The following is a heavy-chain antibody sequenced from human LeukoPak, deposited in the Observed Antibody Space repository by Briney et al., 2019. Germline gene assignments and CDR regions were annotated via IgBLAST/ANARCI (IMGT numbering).Heavy chain of an antibody. V-gene: IGHV3-74*01. Sequence: GGSLRLSCAASGFPFRTSWMHWVRQAPGKGLVWVSRIDDDGRTTTYADSVKGRFTVSRDNAKGTLFLEMKSLRAEDTAMYYCVRALGSALDYWGQGTLVTVSS. J-gene: IGHJ4*02. CDR3: VRALGSALDY. CDR2: IDDDGRTT. D-gene: IGHD1-26*01. CDR1: GFPFRTSW.